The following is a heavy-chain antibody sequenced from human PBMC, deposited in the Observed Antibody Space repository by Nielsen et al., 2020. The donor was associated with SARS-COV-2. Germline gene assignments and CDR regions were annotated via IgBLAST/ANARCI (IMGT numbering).Heavy chain of an antibody. CDR3: ARETLDHTSSFIDH. CDR2: ISYDGTND. V-gene: IGHV3-30*03. D-gene: IGHD1-26*01. CDR1: GFSFNNHG. Sequence: GESLKISCEASGFSFNNHGMHWVRQAPGKGLEWLAIISYDGTNDHYADSVKGRFTVSKDTSKDTLYLQMNSLNLEDTAVYYCARETLDHTSSFIDHWGQGTLVTVSS. J-gene: IGHJ5*02.